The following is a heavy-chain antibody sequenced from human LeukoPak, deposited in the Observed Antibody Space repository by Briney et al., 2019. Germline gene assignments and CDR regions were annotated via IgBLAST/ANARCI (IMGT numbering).Heavy chain of an antibody. CDR2: ISSSGSTI. V-gene: IGHV3-48*03. J-gene: IGHJ3*02. CDR3: ATLTTVVLDAFDI. Sequence: GGSLRLSCAASGFTFSMYEMNWVRQAPGKGLEWVSYISSSGSTIYYADSVKGRFTISRDNAKKSLSLQMNSLRAEDTAVYYCATLTTVVLDAFDIWGQGTMVTVSS. D-gene: IGHD4-23*01. CDR1: GFTFSMYE.